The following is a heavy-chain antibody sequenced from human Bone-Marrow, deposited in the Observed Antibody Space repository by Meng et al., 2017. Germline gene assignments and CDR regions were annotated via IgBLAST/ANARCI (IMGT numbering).Heavy chain of an antibody. CDR1: GFTFSSYG. J-gene: IGHJ5*02. D-gene: IGHD4-17*01. CDR3: ARETPSNRDYGINWFDP. CDR2: IWYDGSNK. Sequence: GESLKISCAASGFTFSSYGMHWVRQAPGKGLEWVAVIWYDGSNKYYADSVKGRFTISRDNSKNTLYLQMNSLRAEDTAVYYCARETPSNRDYGINWFDPWGQGTLVTVSS. V-gene: IGHV3-33*01.